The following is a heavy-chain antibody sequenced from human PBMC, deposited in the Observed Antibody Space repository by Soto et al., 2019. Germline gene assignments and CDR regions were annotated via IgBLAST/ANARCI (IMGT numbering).Heavy chain of an antibody. V-gene: IGHV3-33*01. CDR1: GFTFSNHG. CDR3: ARGIVVGGLAS. CDR2: IWYDGSNK. Sequence: QVHLVESGGGVVQPGRSLRLSCAASGFTFSNHGMYWVRQAPGKGLEWVAVIWYDGSNKYYADSVKGRFTISRDNSKNTLYLQMNSLRPEDTALYYCARGIVVGGLASWGQGTLVTVSS. D-gene: IGHD3-22*01. J-gene: IGHJ5*02.